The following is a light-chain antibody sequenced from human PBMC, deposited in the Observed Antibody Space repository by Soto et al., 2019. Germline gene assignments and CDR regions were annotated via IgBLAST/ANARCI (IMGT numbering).Light chain of an antibody. CDR3: QQRSNWPGT. V-gene: IGKV3-11*01. J-gene: IGKJ1*01. CDR2: DAS. CDR1: QSVSSY. Sequence: EILLTQSPATLSLSPGERATLSCRASQSVSSYLAWYQQKPGQAPRLLIYDASNRATGIPARFSGSGSGTVFTLTISTLEPEDFAVYYCQQRSNWPGTFGQGTKVDIK.